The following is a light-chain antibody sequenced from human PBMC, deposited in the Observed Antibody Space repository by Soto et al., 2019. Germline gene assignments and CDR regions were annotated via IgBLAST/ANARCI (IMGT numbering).Light chain of an antibody. CDR3: QQYASSPPLT. CDR2: GAS. V-gene: IGKV3-20*01. J-gene: IGKJ5*01. CDR1: QSVSSSY. Sequence: EIVLTQSPGTLSLSPGERATLSCRASQSVSSSYLAWYQQKPGQAPRLLIYGASSRATGIPDRFSGSGSGTDFTLTISRLEPEDFAVYYCQQYASSPPLTFGQGTRLEMK.